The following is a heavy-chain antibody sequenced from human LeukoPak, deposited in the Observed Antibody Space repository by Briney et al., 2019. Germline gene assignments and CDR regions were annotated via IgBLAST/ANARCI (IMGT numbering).Heavy chain of an antibody. D-gene: IGHD3-3*01. V-gene: IGHV1-2*02. CDR2: INPNSGGT. CDR3: AMCLSGYYLGFDY. J-gene: IGHJ4*02. CDR1: GYTFTGYY. Sequence: ASVKVSCKASGYTFTGYYMHWVRQALGQGLEWMGWINPNSGGTNYAQKFQGRVTMTRDTSISTAYMELSRLRSDDTAVYYCAMCLSGYYLGFDYWGQGTLVTVSS.